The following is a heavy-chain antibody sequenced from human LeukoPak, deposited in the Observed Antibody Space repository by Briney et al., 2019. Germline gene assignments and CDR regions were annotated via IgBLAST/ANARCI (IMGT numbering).Heavy chain of an antibody. V-gene: IGHV1-24*01. D-gene: IGHD1-26*01. Sequence: ASVTVSCKVSGYTLTELSMHWVRQAPGKGLEWMGGFDPEDGETIYAQKFQGRVTMTEDTSTDTAYMELSSLRSEDTAVYYCAKTQVGELGILDAFDIWGQGTMVTVSS. J-gene: IGHJ3*02. CDR1: GYTLTELS. CDR3: AKTQVGELGILDAFDI. CDR2: FDPEDGET.